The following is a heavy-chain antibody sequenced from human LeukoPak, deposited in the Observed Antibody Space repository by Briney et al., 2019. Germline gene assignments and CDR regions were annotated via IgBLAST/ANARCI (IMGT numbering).Heavy chain of an antibody. CDR3: ARDRNQLHYPNWFDP. J-gene: IGHJ5*02. D-gene: IGHD2-2*01. CDR1: GYSFTSYG. Sequence: ASVKVSCKASGYSFTSYGISWVRQAPGQGLEWMGWTNTNTGNPTYAQGFTGRFVFSLDTSVSTAYLQISSLKAEDTAVYYCARDRNQLHYPNWFDPWGQGTLVTVSS. CDR2: TNTNTGNP. V-gene: IGHV7-4-1*02.